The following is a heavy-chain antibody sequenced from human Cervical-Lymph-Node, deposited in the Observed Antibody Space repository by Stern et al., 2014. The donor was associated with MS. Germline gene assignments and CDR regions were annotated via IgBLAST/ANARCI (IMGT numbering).Heavy chain of an antibody. Sequence: EVHLVESGGGLVQPGGSLRLSCAVSGFTFGNYWMHWVRHVPGKGLVWVSRLNFDGNVTPYADSVEGRFPISRDNAKNTLYLQMNSLRAEDTAVYYCARDAGRGLDYWGQGTLVTVSS. CDR2: LNFDGNVT. J-gene: IGHJ4*02. V-gene: IGHV3-74*01. CDR3: ARDAGRGLDY. D-gene: IGHD5-12*01. CDR1: GFTFGNYW.